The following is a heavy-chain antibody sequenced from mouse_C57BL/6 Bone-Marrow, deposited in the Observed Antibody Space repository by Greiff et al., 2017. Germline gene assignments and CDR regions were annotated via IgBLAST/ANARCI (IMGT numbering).Heavy chain of an antibody. J-gene: IGHJ3*01. Sequence: EVQLQQSGPELVKPGASVKISCKASGYTFTDYYMNWVKQSHGKSLEWIGAINPNNGGTSYNQKFKGKATLNVAKSSSTAYMELRSLTSEDSAVYYCARGGTTFAYWGQGTLVTVSA. CDR2: INPNNGGT. CDR1: GYTFTDYY. D-gene: IGHD1-1*02. CDR3: ARGGTTFAY. V-gene: IGHV1-26*01.